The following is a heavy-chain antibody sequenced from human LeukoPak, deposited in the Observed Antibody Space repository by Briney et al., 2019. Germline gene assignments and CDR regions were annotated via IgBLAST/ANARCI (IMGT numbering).Heavy chain of an antibody. D-gene: IGHD7-27*01. CDR3: ARDAGVGKDAFDI. CDR2: IYYSGST. J-gene: IGHJ3*02. CDR1: GGSISSYY. V-gene: IGHV4-59*01. Sequence: SETLSLTCTVSGGSISSYYWSWIRQPPGTGLEWIGYIYYSGSTNYNPSLKSRVTISVDTSKNQFSLKLSSVTAADTAVYYCARDAGVGKDAFDIWGQGTMVTVSS.